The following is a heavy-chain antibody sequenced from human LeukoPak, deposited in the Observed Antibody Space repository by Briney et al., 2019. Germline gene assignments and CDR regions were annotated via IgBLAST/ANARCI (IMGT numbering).Heavy chain of an antibody. D-gene: IGHD6-13*01. V-gene: IGHV3-7*01. CDR3: ARDSCSRLFSGWGWFDP. Sequence: GGSLRLSCAASGFTFSSYSMNWVRQAPGKGLEWVANIKQDGSEKYYVDSVKGRFTISRDNAKNSLYLQMNSLRAEDTAVYYWARDSCSRLFSGWGWFDPWGQGTLGTGSS. J-gene: IGHJ5*01. CDR1: GFTFSSYS. CDR2: IKQDGSEK.